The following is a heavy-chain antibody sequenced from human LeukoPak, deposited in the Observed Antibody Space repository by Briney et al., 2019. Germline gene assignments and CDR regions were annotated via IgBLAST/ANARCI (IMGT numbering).Heavy chain of an antibody. Sequence: PSQTLSLTCTISGGSINSDLYYWAWIRQPPGKRLEWIGRIYTNGWTDYNPSLKSRVTISVDTSKNQFSLKLSFVTAADTAFYYCARGSCWNSFDPWGQGTLVTVSS. D-gene: IGHD6-19*01. CDR3: ARGSCWNSFDP. V-gene: IGHV4-61*02. J-gene: IGHJ5*02. CDR1: GGSINSDLYY. CDR2: IYTNGWT.